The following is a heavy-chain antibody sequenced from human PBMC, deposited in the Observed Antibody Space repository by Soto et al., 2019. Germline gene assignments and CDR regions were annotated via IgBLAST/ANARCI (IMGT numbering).Heavy chain of an antibody. CDR2: INPNSGGT. D-gene: IGHD4-17*01. V-gene: IGHV1-2*04. CDR3: VRVVGAVDY. J-gene: IGHJ4*02. Sequence: ASVKVSFKTSGYTFTGYYIHWVRQAPGQGLEWMGWINPNSGGTNSAQKFQGWVTMTRDTSISTAYMELSRLRSEDTAVYYCVRVVGAVDYWGQGTLVTVSS. CDR1: GYTFTGYY.